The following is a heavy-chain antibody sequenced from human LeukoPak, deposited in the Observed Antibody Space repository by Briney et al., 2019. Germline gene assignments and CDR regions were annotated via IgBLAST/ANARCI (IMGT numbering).Heavy chain of an antibody. J-gene: IGHJ6*03. Sequence: SETLSLTCTVSGGSISSYYWSWIRQPPGKGLEWIGYIYYSGSTNYNPSLKSRVTISVDTSKNRFSLKLSSVTAADTAVYYCARGGMYYDFWSGYSDYYYYMDVWGKGTTVTISS. CDR3: ARGGMYYDFWSGYSDYYYYMDV. CDR2: IYYSGST. CDR1: GGSISSYY. V-gene: IGHV4-59*01. D-gene: IGHD3-3*01.